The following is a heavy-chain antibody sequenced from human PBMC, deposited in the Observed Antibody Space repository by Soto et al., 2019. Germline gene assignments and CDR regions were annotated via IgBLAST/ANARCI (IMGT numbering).Heavy chain of an antibody. CDR2: ISAYNGNT. J-gene: IGHJ4*02. CDR3: ARDAAAGLNDY. Sequence: QVQLVQSGAEVKKPGASVKVSCNACGCTFTSYGISWVRQAPGQGLEWMGWISAYNGNTKYVQKFQGRVTMTTDTSTSTAYMELRSLRSDDTAVYYCARDAAAGLNDYWGQGTLVTVSS. D-gene: IGHD6-13*01. V-gene: IGHV1-18*01. CDR1: GCTFTSYG.